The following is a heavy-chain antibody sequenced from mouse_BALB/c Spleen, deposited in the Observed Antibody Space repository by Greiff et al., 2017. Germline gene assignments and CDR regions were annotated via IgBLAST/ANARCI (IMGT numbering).Heavy chain of an antibody. J-gene: IGHJ3*01. CDR1: GFTFSSYT. CDR3: AREAY. Sequence: DVMLVESGGGLVKPGGSLKLSCAASGFTFSSYTMSWVRQTPEKRLEWVATISSGGGNTYYPDSVKGRFTISRDNAKNNLYLQMSSLRSEDTALYYCAREAYWGQGTLVTVSA. V-gene: IGHV5-9*03. CDR2: ISSGGGNT.